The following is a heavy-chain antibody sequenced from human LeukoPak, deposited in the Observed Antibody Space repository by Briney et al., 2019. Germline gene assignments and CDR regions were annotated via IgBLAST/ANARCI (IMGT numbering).Heavy chain of an antibody. Sequence: GASVKVSCKTSGYTFTGYYIHWVRQAPGQGLEWMGWINPNSGGTNYAQNFQGRVTMTRDTSISTAYMELSRLRSDDTAVYYCARGRGRGYSYGYLGYWGQGTLVTVSS. V-gene: IGHV1-2*02. CDR1: GYTFTGYY. D-gene: IGHD5-18*01. J-gene: IGHJ4*02. CDR3: ARGRGRGYSYGYLGY. CDR2: INPNSGGT.